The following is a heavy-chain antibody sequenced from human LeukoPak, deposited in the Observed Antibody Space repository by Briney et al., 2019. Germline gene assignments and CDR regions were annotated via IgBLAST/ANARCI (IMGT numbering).Heavy chain of an antibody. CDR1: GCAFSRYW. CDR2: IYTDGTTK. Sequence: GGSLRLSCAASGCAFSRYWRHWIRQAPGKGLVWISAIYTDGTTKRYADSVKGRFTISRDNAKNTLYLQMNSLSVEDTAVYYCASLVVTDDWAFDIWGQGTMVTVSS. CDR3: ASLVVTDDWAFDI. J-gene: IGHJ3*02. V-gene: IGHV3-74*01. D-gene: IGHD2-21*02.